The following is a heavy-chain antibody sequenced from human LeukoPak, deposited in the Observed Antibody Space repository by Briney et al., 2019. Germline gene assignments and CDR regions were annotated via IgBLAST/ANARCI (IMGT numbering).Heavy chain of an antibody. Sequence: SETLSLTCAVYGGSFSGYYWSWIRQPPGKGLEWIGEINHSGSTNYNPSLESRVTISVDTSKNQVSLKLSSVTAADTAVYYCARVTYSGGYYRIFDYWGQGTLVTVSS. CDR3: ARVTYSGGYYRIFDY. CDR1: GGSFSGYY. J-gene: IGHJ4*02. V-gene: IGHV4-34*01. D-gene: IGHD1-26*01. CDR2: INHSGST.